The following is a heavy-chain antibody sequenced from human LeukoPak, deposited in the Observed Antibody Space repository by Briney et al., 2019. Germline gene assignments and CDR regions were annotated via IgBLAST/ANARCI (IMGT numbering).Heavy chain of an antibody. J-gene: IGHJ5*02. D-gene: IGHD6-13*01. Sequence: ASVKVSCKVSGYTLTELSMHWVRQAPGKGLEWMGGFDPEDGETIYAQKFQGRVTMTEDTSTDTAYMELSSLRSEDTAVYYCANRKELAAAGANRFDPWGQGTLVTVSS. CDR3: ANRKELAAAGANRFDP. CDR2: FDPEDGET. CDR1: GYTLTELS. V-gene: IGHV1-24*01.